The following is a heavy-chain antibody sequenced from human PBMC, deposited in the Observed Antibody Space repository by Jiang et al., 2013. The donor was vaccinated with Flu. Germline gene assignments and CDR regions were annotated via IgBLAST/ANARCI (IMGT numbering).Heavy chain of an antibody. Sequence: AEVKKPGSSVKVSCKTSGGTFSSYAISWVRQAPGQGLEWVGEIIPIFGATNYAQKFQGRVTITADKSTAYMELSSLRSEDTAVYFCARGADSGGYAHYQNLFDYWGQGTLVTVSS. CDR2: IIPIFGAT. V-gene: IGHV1-69*06. J-gene: IGHJ4*02. D-gene: IGHD3-22*01. CDR3: ARGADSGGYAHYQNLFDY. CDR1: GGTFSSYA.